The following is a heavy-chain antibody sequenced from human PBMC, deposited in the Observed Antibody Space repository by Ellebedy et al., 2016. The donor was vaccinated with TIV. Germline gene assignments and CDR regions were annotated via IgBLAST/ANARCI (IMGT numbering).Heavy chain of an antibody. CDR1: GFTFSSYW. V-gene: IGHV3-7*01. D-gene: IGHD4-17*01. J-gene: IGHJ2*01. Sequence: GGSLRLSCAVSGFTFSSYWMSWVRQAPGKGLEWVANMNEDGTKKHYVDSVKGRFTISRDNAGNSLYLQMNSLGAEDTAVYYCARAIYGASYLWGRGTLVTVSS. CDR3: ARAIYGASYL. CDR2: MNEDGTKK.